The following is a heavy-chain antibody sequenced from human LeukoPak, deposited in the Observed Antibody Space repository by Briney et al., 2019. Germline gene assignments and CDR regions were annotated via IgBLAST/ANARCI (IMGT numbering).Heavy chain of an antibody. J-gene: IGHJ4*02. D-gene: IGHD5-18*01. V-gene: IGHV4-34*01. CDR2: INHSGST. Sequence: SETLSLTCAVYGGSFSGYYWSWIRQPPGKGLEWIGEINHSGSTNYNPSLKSRVTISVDTSKSQFSLKLSSVTAADTAVYYCARVTWIQLWLLLDYWGQGTLVTVSS. CDR3: ARVTWIQLWLLLDY. CDR1: GGSFSGYY.